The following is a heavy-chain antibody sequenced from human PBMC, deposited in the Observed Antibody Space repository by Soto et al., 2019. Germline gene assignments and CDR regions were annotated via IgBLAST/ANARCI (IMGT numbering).Heavy chain of an antibody. D-gene: IGHD4-4*01. CDR1: GFTFSSYS. Sequence: EVQLVESGGGLVQPGGSLRLSCAASGFTFSSYSMNWVRQAPGKGLEWVSYISSSSSTIYYADSVKGRFTISRDNAKNSLYLQMNRLRDEDTAVYYCATDGTVTTPGVLDYWGQGTLVTVSS. CDR3: ATDGTVTTPGVLDY. J-gene: IGHJ4*02. V-gene: IGHV3-48*02. CDR2: ISSSSSTI.